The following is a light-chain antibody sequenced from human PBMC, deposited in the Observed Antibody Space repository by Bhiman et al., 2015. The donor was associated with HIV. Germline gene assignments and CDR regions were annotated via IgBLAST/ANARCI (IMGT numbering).Light chain of an antibody. J-gene: IGLJ1*01. CDR3: CSYAGSPLV. V-gene: IGLV2-23*02. CDR2: EVN. Sequence: QSALTQPASVSGSPGQSITISCTGTSSDVGGYNFVSWYQQHSGKAPKLMIYEVNKRPSGVSYRFSGSKSGNTASLTISGLQVEDEADYYCCSYAGSPLVFGSGTKVTVL. CDR1: SSDVGGYNF.